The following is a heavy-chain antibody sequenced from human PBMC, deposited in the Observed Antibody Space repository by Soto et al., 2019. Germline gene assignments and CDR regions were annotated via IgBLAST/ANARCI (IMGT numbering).Heavy chain of an antibody. V-gene: IGHV1-69*01. CDR3: ILDCTSMSCYGYLGVDV. D-gene: IGHD2-2*01. Sequence: QVQLVQSGAEVKTPGSSVKVSCKASGGTFSSFLMGWVRQAPGQGLEWMGGIIPVFGTATYAQKFQGRVTITADDSTSTVYMEWSGIKSEDTAVYYCILDCTSMSCYGYLGVDVWGQGATVTVSS. J-gene: IGHJ6*02. CDR2: IIPVFGTA. CDR1: GGTFSSFL.